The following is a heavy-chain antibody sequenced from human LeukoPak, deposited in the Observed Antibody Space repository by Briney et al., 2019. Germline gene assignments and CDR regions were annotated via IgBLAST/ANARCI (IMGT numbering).Heavy chain of an antibody. CDR1: GFTFSSYS. J-gene: IGHJ6*03. V-gene: IGHV3-21*01. D-gene: IGHD3-3*01. Sequence: GGSLRLSCAASGFTFSSYSMNWVRQAPGKGLEWVSSISSSSSYIYYADSVKGRFTISRDNAKNSLYLQMNSLRAEDTAVYYCAREHLYYDFWSGPGYYMDVWGKGTTVTVSS. CDR3: AREHLYYDFWSGPGYYMDV. CDR2: ISSSSSYI.